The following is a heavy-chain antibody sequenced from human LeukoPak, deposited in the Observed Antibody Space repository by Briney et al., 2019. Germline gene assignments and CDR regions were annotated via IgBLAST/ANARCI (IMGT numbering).Heavy chain of an antibody. D-gene: IGHD3-22*01. CDR2: ITGNALNT. Sequence: PGGSLRLSCAASGFTFSNYAMSWVRQAPGKGLEWVSSITGNALNTYHADFIKGRFTISRDDSKNTLYLHLSSLRVEDTAVYYCAKLQDFYDNSGYSYFGNWGQGTLVTVSS. V-gene: IGHV3-23*01. CDR3: AKLQDFYDNSGYSYFGN. J-gene: IGHJ4*02. CDR1: GFTFSNYA.